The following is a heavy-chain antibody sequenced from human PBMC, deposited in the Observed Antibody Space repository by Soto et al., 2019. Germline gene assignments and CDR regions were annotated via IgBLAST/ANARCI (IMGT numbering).Heavy chain of an antibody. J-gene: IGHJ3*02. CDR3: ATKSIAARGGAFDI. CDR2: IIPIFGTA. V-gene: IGHV1-69*13. CDR1: GGTFSSYA. D-gene: IGHD6-6*01. Sequence: SVKVSCKASGGTFSSYAISWVRQAPGQGLEWMGGIIPIFGTANYAQKFQGRVTITEDESTNTAYMELSSLRSEDTAVYYCATKSIAARGGAFDIWGQGTMVTVSS.